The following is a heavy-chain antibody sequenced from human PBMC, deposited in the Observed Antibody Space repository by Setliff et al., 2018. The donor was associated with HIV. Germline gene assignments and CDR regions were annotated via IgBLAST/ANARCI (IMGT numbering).Heavy chain of an antibody. CDR3: ARESPSSSWFYFDF. J-gene: IGHJ4*02. V-gene: IGHV4-4*07. CDR1: GDSISSYY. Sequence: PSETLSLTCTVSGDSISSYYWSWIRQPAGKGLERIGRVYTSGNTNYNPSLKSRVTMSVDTSKKQFSLNLSSVTAADTAVYYCARESPSSSWFYFDFWGQGTLVTVS. D-gene: IGHD6-13*01. CDR2: VYTSGNT.